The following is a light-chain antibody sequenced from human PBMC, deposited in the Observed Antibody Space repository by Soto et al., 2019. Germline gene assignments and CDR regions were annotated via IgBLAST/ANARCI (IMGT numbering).Light chain of an antibody. CDR2: GAS. CDR3: QQYNNWPSFT. CDR1: QSVSSN. J-gene: IGKJ3*01. Sequence: DIVMTQSPATLSVSPGERATLSCRASQSVSSNLAWYQQKPGQAPRLLVYGASTRATGIRARFSGSGSGTEFILTISSLQSEDFALYYCQQYNNWPSFTFGPGTKVDIK. V-gene: IGKV3-15*01.